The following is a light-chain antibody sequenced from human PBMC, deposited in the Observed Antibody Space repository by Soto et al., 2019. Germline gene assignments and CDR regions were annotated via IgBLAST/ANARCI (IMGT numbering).Light chain of an antibody. J-gene: IGLJ2*01. Sequence: QSALTQPASMSGSPGQSITISCTGTSSDIGAYDLVSWYQQHPGKAPKPLIYETNKRPSGVSTRFSASKSGNTASLTISGLQAEDEADYYCSAYSGSITYVVFGGGTKLTVL. V-gene: IGLV2-23*01. CDR1: SSDIGAYDL. CDR3: SAYSGSITYVV. CDR2: ETN.